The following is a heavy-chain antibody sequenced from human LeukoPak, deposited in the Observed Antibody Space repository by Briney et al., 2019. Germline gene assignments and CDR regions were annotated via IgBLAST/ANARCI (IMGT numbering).Heavy chain of an antibody. CDR2: IYYSGST. CDR1: GGSISSSSYY. CDR3: ARKEGIAAAGHFDY. D-gene: IGHD6-13*01. J-gene: IGHJ4*02. V-gene: IGHV4-39*01. Sequence: SETLSLTCTVSGGSISSSSYYWGWIRQPPGKGLEWIGSIYYSGSTYYTPSLKSRVAISVDTSKNQFSLKLSSVTAADTAVYYCARKEGIAAAGHFDYWGQGTLVTVSS.